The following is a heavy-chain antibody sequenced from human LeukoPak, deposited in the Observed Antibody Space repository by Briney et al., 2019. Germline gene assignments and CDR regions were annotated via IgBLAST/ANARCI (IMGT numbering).Heavy chain of an antibody. CDR1: GFTFSNAW. J-gene: IGHJ4*02. CDR3: TTGNYYDSSGYYYFSFDY. D-gene: IGHD3-22*01. CDR2: IKTKSDGGTT. Sequence: GGSLRLSCAASGFTFSNAWMSWVRQAPGKGLEWVGRIKTKSDGGTTDYAAPVKGRFTISRDDSKNTLYLQMNSLKNEDTAVYYCTTGNYYDSSGYYYFSFDYWGQGTLVTVSS. V-gene: IGHV3-15*01.